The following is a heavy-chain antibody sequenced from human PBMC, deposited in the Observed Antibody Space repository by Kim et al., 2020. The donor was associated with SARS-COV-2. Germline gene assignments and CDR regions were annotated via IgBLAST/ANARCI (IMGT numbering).Heavy chain of an antibody. Sequence: FQDRVTITADKSTSTAYMELSSLRSEDTAVYYCARKWSHDPDTAGFDPWGQGTLVTVSS. D-gene: IGHD2-21*02. CDR3: ARKWSHDPDTAGFDP. J-gene: IGHJ5*02. V-gene: IGHV1-69*02.